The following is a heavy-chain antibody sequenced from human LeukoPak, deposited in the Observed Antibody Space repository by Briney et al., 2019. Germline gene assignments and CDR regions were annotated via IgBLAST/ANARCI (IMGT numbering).Heavy chain of an antibody. CDR3: AKRYCSSTSCSLFDY. Sequence: SETLSLTCAVYGGSFSGYYWSWIRQPPGKGLEWIGEINHSGSTNYNPSLKSRVTISVDTSKNQFSLKLSSVTAADTAVYYCAKRYCSSTSCSLFDYWGQGTLVTVSS. D-gene: IGHD2-2*01. J-gene: IGHJ4*02. V-gene: IGHV4-34*01. CDR1: GGSFSGYY. CDR2: INHSGST.